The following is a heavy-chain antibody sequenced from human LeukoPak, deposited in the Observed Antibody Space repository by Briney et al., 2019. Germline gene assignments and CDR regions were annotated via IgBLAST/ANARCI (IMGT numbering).Heavy chain of an antibody. CDR2: IKPNSGGT. D-gene: IGHD3-9*01. Sequence: ASVKVSCKASGYSFADYYMHWVRQAPGQGLEWMGWIKPNSGGTRSAQKFQGRVTMTRDTSTGTAYMELSSLRFEDTAVYYCARNNYDILTGYKALDYWGQGTLVTVSS. CDR1: GYSFADYY. J-gene: IGHJ4*02. V-gene: IGHV1-2*02. CDR3: ARNNYDILTGYKALDY.